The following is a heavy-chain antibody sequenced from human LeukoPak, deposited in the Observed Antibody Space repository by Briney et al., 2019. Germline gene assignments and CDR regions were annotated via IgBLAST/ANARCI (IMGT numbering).Heavy chain of an antibody. Sequence: SETLSLTCTVSGGSISSYYWSWIRQPPGKGLEWSGYIYYSGSTNYNPSLKSRVTISVDTSKNQFSLKLSSVTAADTAVYYCAREPYGFNWFDPWGQGTLDTVSS. J-gene: IGHJ5*02. CDR1: GGSISSYY. CDR3: AREPYGFNWFDP. CDR2: IYYSGST. D-gene: IGHD3-3*01. V-gene: IGHV4-59*01.